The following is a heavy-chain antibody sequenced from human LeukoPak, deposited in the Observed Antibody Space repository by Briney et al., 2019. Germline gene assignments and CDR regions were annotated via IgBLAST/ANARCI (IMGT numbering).Heavy chain of an antibody. CDR1: GGTFSSYA. J-gene: IGHJ6*03. CDR3: ARAVPAARGSQRYYYYYYMDV. CDR2: IIPIFGTA. Sequence: ASVKVSCKASGGTFSSYAISWVRQAPGQGLEWMGGIIPIFGTANYAQKFQGRVTITADESTSTAYMELSSLRSEDTAVYYCARAVPAARGSQRYYYYYYMDVWGKGTTVTVSS. D-gene: IGHD2-2*01. V-gene: IGHV1-69*13.